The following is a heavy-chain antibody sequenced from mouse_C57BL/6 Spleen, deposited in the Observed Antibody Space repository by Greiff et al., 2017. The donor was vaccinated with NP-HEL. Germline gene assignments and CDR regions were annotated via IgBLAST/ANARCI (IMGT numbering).Heavy chain of an antibody. CDR3: AGWLTAMDY. D-gene: IGHD2-3*01. V-gene: IGHV3-6*01. Sequence: EVQRVESGPGLVKPSQSLSLTCSVTGYSITSGYYWNWIRQFPGNKLEWMGYISYDGSNNYNPSLKNRISITRDTSKNQFFLKLNSVTTEDTATYYCAGWLTAMDYWGQGTSVTVSS. CDR2: ISYDGSN. CDR1: GYSITSGYY. J-gene: IGHJ4*01.